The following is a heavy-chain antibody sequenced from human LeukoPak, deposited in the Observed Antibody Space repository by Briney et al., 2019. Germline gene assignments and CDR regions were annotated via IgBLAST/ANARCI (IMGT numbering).Heavy chain of an antibody. CDR2: ISSSSSYI. CDR3: ARDYVSLFDY. J-gene: IGHJ4*02. Sequence: GGSLRLSCAASGFTFSTYSMNWVRQAPGKGLEWVSSISSSSSYIYYADSAKGRFTISRDNAKNSLYLQMNSLRDEDTAVYYCARDYVSLFDYWGQGTLVTVSS. D-gene: IGHD3-16*01. V-gene: IGHV3-21*01. CDR1: GFTFSTYS.